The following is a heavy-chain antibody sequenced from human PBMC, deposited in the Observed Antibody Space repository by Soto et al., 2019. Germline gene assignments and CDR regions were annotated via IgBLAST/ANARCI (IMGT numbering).Heavy chain of an antibody. Sequence: QVHLVQSGAEVKKPGASVKVSCKTSGYTYTRYGISWVRQAPGQGLEWMGWISGYDGRTHFAQKVQDRGTITTDTSTSTVYMELRSLSSNDTTVYYCAREGDVPYYYSGMDVRGQGTTVTVSS. D-gene: IGHD2-21*02. CDR2: ISGYDGRT. J-gene: IGHJ6*02. V-gene: IGHV1-18*01. CDR1: GYTYTRYG. CDR3: AREGDVPYYYSGMDV.